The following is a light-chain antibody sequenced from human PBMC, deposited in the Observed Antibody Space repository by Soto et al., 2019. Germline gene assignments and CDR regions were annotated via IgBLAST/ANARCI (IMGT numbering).Light chain of an antibody. CDR2: GAS. Sequence: EIVLTQSPGTLSLSPGERATLSCRASQTISRGYLAWYQRKPGQAPRLLIYGASSRATGIPDRFSGSGSGTDFTLTISRLGPEDFAVYYCQQYDTSPQTFGQGTKVEIK. V-gene: IGKV3-20*01. J-gene: IGKJ1*01. CDR1: QTISRGY. CDR3: QQYDTSPQT.